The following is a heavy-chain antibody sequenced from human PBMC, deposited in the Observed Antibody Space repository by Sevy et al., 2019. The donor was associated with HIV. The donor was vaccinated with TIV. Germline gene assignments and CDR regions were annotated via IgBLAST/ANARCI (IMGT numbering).Heavy chain of an antibody. V-gene: IGHV4-38-2*02. CDR3: ANFGRLLIINGDAFDV. D-gene: IGHD3-9*01. J-gene: IGHJ3*01. CDR2: VDHTGNT. CDR1: GYSISSCYL. Sequence: SETLSLTCTVSGYSISSCYLWGWIRQPPGKGLGWIGSVDHTGNTYYNPSLKSRVTTSVDTSKNQFSLRLSSVTAADTAVYYCANFGRLLIINGDAFDVWGQGTMVTVSS.